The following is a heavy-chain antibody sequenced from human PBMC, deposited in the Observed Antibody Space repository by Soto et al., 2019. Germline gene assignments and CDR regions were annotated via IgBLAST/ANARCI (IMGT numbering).Heavy chain of an antibody. Sequence: QITLKESGPTLVKPTQTLTLTCTFSGFSLSTSGVGVGWIRQPPGKALEWLALIYWDDDKRYRPSLKSRLTLTKDTSRNQVVLTLTTMDPLDTATYYCVHKGDGSRGFKYWGQGTLVTVSS. CDR3: VHKGDGSRGFKY. D-gene: IGHD1-26*01. CDR1: GFSLSTSGVG. CDR2: IYWDDDK. V-gene: IGHV2-5*02. J-gene: IGHJ4*02.